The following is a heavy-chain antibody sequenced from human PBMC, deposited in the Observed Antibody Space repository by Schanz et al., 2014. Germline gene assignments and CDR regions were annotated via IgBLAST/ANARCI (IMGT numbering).Heavy chain of an antibody. J-gene: IGHJ6*02. Sequence: QVHLVQSGAEVKKPGSSVKVSCKASGGTFSSFGINWVRQARGQGLEWVGRFIPILDVGNYAQQFQGRVTITRDTSATTAYMELSSLRSEDTAVYFCARDLTVDTGYVVHYYYYGMDVWGQGTTVTVSS. CDR1: GGTFSSFG. CDR2: FIPILDVG. D-gene: IGHD5-12*01. CDR3: ARDLTVDTGYVVHYYYYGMDV. V-gene: IGHV1-69*04.